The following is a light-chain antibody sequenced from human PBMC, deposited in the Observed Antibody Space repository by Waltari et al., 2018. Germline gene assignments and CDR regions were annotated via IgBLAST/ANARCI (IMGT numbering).Light chain of an antibody. CDR3: QAWDSSTAV. J-gene: IGLJ3*02. CDR2: QDN. CDR1: KLGEKY. V-gene: IGLV3-1*01. Sequence: SYELTQPPSVSVSPGQTASITCPGDKLGEKYACWYQQKQGQSPVLFISQDNKRPSGISERFSGSNSGNTATLTISGTQAMDEADYYCQAWDSSTAVFGGGTRLTVL.